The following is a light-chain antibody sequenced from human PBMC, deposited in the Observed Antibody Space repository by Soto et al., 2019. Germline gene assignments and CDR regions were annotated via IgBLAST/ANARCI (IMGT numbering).Light chain of an antibody. CDR1: QSVSKY. CDR3: QQRSNWPFT. V-gene: IGKV3-11*01. CDR2: DTS. J-gene: IGKJ3*01. Sequence: EIVLTQSPATLSLSPGERATLSCRASQSVSKYLAWYQQKPGQAPRLLIYDTSNRATGIPVRFSGSGSGTDFTLTISSLEPEDFAVYYCQQRSNWPFTFGPGTKLDIK.